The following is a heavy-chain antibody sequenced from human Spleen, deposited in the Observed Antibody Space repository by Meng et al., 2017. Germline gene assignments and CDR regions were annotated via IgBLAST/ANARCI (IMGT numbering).Heavy chain of an antibody. D-gene: IGHD6-19*01. J-gene: IGHJ4*02. CDR1: GGSISSTKE. CDR2: IYHSGTN. V-gene: IGHV4-4*02. Sequence: QGELQESGPGMGKPSGTLSLPCAVSGGSISSTKEWNWVRQTAGKGLEWIGEIYHSGTNNYNPSLKSRVTMSVDESKNQFSLKLTSVTAADTAVYYCASYNSGWPQFDSWGQGTLVTVSS. CDR3: ASYNSGWPQFDS.